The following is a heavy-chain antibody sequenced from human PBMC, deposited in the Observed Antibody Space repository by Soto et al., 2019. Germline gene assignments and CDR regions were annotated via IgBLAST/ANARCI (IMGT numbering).Heavy chain of an antibody. CDR1: GFTTNKHA. D-gene: IGHD2-15*01. CDR3: AKRMAPQDS. V-gene: IGHV3-23*01. J-gene: IGHJ4*02. CDR2: ISDSGADK. Sequence: EVQLLESGGGLIQRGGSLRLSCAVSGFTTNKHAMSWVRQAPEKGLEWVAGISDSGADKFYAESVRGRFSISRDGSRNTLYQQMSDLRPDDTAIYYCAKRMAPQDSWGQGTPVTVSS.